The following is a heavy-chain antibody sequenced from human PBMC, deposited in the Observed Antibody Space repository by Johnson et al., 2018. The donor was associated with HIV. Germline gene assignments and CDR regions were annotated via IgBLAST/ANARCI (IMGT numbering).Heavy chain of an antibody. V-gene: IGHV3-30*04. Sequence: HVQLVESGGGVVQPGRSLRLSCAASGFTFSSYAIHWVRQAPGKGLEWVAVISYDGNNKYYADPVKGRFTISRDNSKNTLHLQMNSLSAEDTAVYYCARVALTVAGIAFDTLDVWGQGTMVIVSS. CDR3: ARVALTVAGIAFDTLDV. J-gene: IGHJ3*01. D-gene: IGHD6-19*01. CDR2: ISYDGNNK. CDR1: GFTFSSYA.